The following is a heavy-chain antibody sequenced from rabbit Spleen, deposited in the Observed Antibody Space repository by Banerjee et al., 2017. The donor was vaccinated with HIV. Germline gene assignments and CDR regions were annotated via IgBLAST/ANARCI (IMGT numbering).Heavy chain of an antibody. J-gene: IGHJ4*01. Sequence: EQLEESGGGLVKPEGSLTLTCKASGFSFSDRDVMCWVRQAPGKGLQWIACINTYTAKPVYATWAKGRFTISRTSSTTVTLQMTSLTAADTATYFCARDRADIGGDYGPYYFDLWGPGTLVTVS. CDR3: ARDRADIGGDYGPYYFDL. V-gene: IGHV1S45*01. CDR2: INTYTAKP. D-gene: IGHD2-1*01. CDR1: GFSFSDRDV.